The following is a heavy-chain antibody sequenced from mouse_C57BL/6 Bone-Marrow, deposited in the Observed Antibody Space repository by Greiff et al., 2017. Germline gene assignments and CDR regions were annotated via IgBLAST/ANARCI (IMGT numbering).Heavy chain of an antibody. CDR1: GFTFSDYG. CDR2: ISRGSGTI. D-gene: IGHD2-3*01. Sequence: EVQLVESGGGLVKPGGSLKLSCAASGFTFSDYGMHWVRQAPEKGLEWVAYISRGSGTIYYADTVKGRFTFSRDNAKNTLYLQMTSLRSEDTAMFYCARWLLLFDYWGQGTTLTVSS. V-gene: IGHV5-17*01. J-gene: IGHJ2*01. CDR3: ARWLLLFDY.